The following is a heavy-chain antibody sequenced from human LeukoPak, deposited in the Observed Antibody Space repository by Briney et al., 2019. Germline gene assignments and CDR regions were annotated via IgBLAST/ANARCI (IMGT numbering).Heavy chain of an antibody. V-gene: IGHV3-7*01. CDR3: VRDASLVVPASGFGY. D-gene: IGHD2-2*01. CDR2: INHNGNVN. J-gene: IGHJ4*02. CDR1: GFTFSSYW. Sequence: PGGSLRLSCAASGFTFSSYWMNWARQAPGKGLEWVASINHNGNVNYYVDSVKGRFTISRDNAKNSLYLLMNSLRAEDTALYYCVRDASLVVPASGFGYWGQGTLVTVSS.